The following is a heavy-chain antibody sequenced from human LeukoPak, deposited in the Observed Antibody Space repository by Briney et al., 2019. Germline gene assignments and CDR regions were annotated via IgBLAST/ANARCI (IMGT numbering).Heavy chain of an antibody. CDR3: ARRELYSSPSTFDY. V-gene: IGHV4-39*01. CDR2: FYYSGST. Sequence: SETLSLTCTVSGGSISSSSYYWGWIRQPPGKGLEWIGSFYYSGSTYYNPSLKSRVTISVDTSKNQFSLKLSSVTAADTAVYYCARRELYSSPSTFDYWGQGTLVTVSS. CDR1: GGSISSSSYY. J-gene: IGHJ4*02. D-gene: IGHD1-26*01.